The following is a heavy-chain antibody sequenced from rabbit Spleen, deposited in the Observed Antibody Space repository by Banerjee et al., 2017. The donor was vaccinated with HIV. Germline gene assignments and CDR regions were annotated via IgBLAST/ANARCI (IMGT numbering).Heavy chain of an antibody. CDR3: ARDLAGVIGWNFGW. CDR1: GFSFSSSYD. CDR2: VYGGSLGDA. Sequence: QEQLVESGGGLVQPGASLTLTCKASGFSFSSSYDMCWVRQAPGKGLEWVACVYGGSLGDAYYASWAKGRFTVSRTSSTTVTLQMTSLTAADTATYFCARDLAGVIGWNFGWWGPGTLVTVS. D-gene: IGHD4-1*01. V-gene: IGHV1S45*01. J-gene: IGHJ4*01.